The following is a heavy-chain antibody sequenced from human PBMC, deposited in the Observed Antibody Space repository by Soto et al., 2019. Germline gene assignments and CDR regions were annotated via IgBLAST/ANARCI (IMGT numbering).Heavy chain of an antibody. J-gene: IGHJ4*02. CDR3: ARHRGEPYYGPTPDY. Sequence: QLQLQESGPGLVKPSETLSLTCTVSGGSISSSSYYWGWIRQPPGKGLEWIGSIYYSGSTYYNPSLKSRVTISVDTSKNQFSLKLSSVTAADTAVYYCARHRGEPYYGPTPDYWGQGTLVTVSS. V-gene: IGHV4-39*01. D-gene: IGHD3-10*01. CDR1: GGSISSSSYY. CDR2: IYYSGST.